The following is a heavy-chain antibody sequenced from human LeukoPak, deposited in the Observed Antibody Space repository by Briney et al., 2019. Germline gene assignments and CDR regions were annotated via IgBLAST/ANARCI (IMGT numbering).Heavy chain of an antibody. D-gene: IGHD1-26*01. Sequence: SGTLSLTCAVSGGSISSSNWWSWVRQPPGKGLEWIGEIYHSGSTNYNPSLKSRVTISVDKSKNQFSLKLSSVTAADTAVYYCARSNVGATFPFDYWGQGTLVTVSS. J-gene: IGHJ4*02. CDR3: ARSNVGATFPFDY. V-gene: IGHV4-4*02. CDR2: IYHSGST. CDR1: GGSISSSNW.